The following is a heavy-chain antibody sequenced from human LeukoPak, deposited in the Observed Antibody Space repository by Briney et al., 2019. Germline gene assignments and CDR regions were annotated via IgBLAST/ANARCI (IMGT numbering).Heavy chain of an antibody. CDR1: GFTFSSYA. D-gene: IGHD1-26*01. Sequence: PGGSLRLSCAASGFTFSSYAMSWVRQAPGKGLEWVSAISRSGGSTYYADSVKGRFTISRDNSKNTLYLQMSSLRAEDTAVYYCASSPGWELLRVAYWDQGTLVTVSS. CDR2: ISRSGGST. V-gene: IGHV3-23*01. CDR3: ASSPGWELLRVAY. J-gene: IGHJ4*01.